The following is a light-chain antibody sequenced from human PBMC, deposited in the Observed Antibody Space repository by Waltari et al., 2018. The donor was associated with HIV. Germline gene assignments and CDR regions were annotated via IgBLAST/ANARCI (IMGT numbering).Light chain of an antibody. J-gene: IGLJ2*01. Sequence: QSVLTQPPSASGTPGQRVTISCSGSSSNIGRTYVYWYQQLPGTAPKLLIYRNNQRPSGVPDRFSGSKSGTSASLAISGLRSEDEADYYCAAWDDSLLFGGGTKLTVL. CDR1: SSNIGRTY. CDR2: RNN. V-gene: IGLV1-47*01. CDR3: AAWDDSLL.